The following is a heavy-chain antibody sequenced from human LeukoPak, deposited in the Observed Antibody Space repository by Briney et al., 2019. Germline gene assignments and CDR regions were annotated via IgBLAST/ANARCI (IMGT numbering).Heavy chain of an antibody. CDR2: IIPIFGMA. Sequence: ASVKVSCKASGGTFSNYAISWVRQAPGQGLEWMGGIIPIFGMANYAQKCQGTVTITADESTSTAYIDLSSLRSEDTAVYYCARSREMATMFDVDYWGQGTLVTVSS. V-gene: IGHV1-69*01. J-gene: IGHJ4*02. D-gene: IGHD5-24*01. CDR3: ARSREMATMFDVDY. CDR1: GGTFSNYA.